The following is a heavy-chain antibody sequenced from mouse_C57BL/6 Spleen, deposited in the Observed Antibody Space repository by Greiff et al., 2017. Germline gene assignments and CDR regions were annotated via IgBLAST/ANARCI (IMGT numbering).Heavy chain of an antibody. D-gene: IGHD2-4*01. J-gene: IGHJ2*01. CDR2: IYPGDGDT. CDR3: ARSGDYDENYFDY. CDR1: GYAFSSSW. V-gene: IGHV1-82*01. Sequence: QVQLQQSGPELVKPGASVKISCKASGYAFSSSWMNWVKQRPGKGLEWIGRIYPGDGDTNYNGKFKGKATLTADKSSSTAYMQLSSLTSEDSAVYFCARSGDYDENYFDYWGQGTTLTVSS.